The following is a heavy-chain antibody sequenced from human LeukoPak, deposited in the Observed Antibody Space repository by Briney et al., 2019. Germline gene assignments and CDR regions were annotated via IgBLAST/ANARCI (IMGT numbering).Heavy chain of an antibody. D-gene: IGHD3-16*01. CDR1: NYSISTDYY. CDR2: MYHSGST. Sequence: PSETLSLTCTVSNYSISTDYYWGWIRQPPGKGLEWIGTMYHSGSTYYNPSLKSRVTISVDTSKNQFSLKLSSVTAADTAVYYCARVWGDSTPSFDYWGQGTLVTVSS. V-gene: IGHV4-38-2*02. CDR3: ARVWGDSTPSFDY. J-gene: IGHJ4*02.